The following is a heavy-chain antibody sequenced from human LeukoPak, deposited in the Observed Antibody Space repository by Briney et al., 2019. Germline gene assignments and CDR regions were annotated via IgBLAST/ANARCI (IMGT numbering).Heavy chain of an antibody. CDR1: GFTFSSYA. CDR3: ASRATVTTFFDY. Sequence: GGSLRLSCAASGFTFSSYALSWVRQAPGKGLEWVSGITDSGTGTCYADSVKGRFTISRDNSKNTVYLQMSSLRAEDTAVYYCASRATVTTFFDYWGQGTLVTVSS. V-gene: IGHV3-23*01. CDR2: ITDSGTGT. J-gene: IGHJ4*02. D-gene: IGHD4-17*01.